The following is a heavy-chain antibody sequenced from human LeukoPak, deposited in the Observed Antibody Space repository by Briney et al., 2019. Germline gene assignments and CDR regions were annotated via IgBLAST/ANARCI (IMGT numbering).Heavy chain of an antibody. D-gene: IGHD3-3*01. CDR1: GFTYDDYG. CDR2: INWNGGIT. CDR3: ARAPRFLEWTLLGAFDI. J-gene: IGHJ3*02. Sequence: GGALRLSCAASGFTYDDYGMSWVLQAPGKGLEWVSGINWNGGITAYADSVKGRFTISRDNSKNTLYLQMNSLRAEDTAVYYCARAPRFLEWTLLGAFDIWGQGTMVTVSS. V-gene: IGHV3-20*04.